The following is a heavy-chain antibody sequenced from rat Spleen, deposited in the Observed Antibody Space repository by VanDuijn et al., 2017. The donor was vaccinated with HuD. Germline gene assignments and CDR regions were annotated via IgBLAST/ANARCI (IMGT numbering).Heavy chain of an antibody. Sequence: EVQLVESGGGLVQPGRSLKLSCAASGFTFSNYGMAWVRQAPTKGLEWVATISYDGSSTYYRDSVKGRFTISRDNAKSTLYLQMDSLRSEDTATYYCARQMDGYWGQGVMVTVSS. J-gene: IGHJ2*01. CDR1: GFTFSNYG. CDR3: ARQMDGY. V-gene: IGHV5-29*01. CDR2: ISYDGSST.